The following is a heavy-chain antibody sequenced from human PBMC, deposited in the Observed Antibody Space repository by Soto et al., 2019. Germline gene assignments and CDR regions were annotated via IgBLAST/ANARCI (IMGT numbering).Heavy chain of an antibody. CDR1: GFTFSSYA. V-gene: IGHV3-7*05. J-gene: IGHJ4*02. D-gene: IGHD2-21*02. CDR2: ISSNGSEE. Sequence: PGGSLRLSCAASGFTFSSYAMSWVRQAPGKGLEWVADISSNGSEEYYADSVKGRFTVSRDNAKNTLYLQMNSLRAEDTALYYCARDSGIRTADYWGQGTLVTVSS. CDR3: ARDSGIRTADY.